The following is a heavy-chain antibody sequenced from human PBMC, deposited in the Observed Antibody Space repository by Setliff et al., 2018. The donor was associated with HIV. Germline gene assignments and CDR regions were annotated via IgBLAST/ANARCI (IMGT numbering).Heavy chain of an antibody. D-gene: IGHD6-19*01. Sequence: WASVKVSCKASGYIFTTYGITWVRQAPGQGLEWMGWISVYNGNTKYAQKFQGRVTMTTDTSTSTAYMELRSLRSDDTAVYYCSRIDLGSSRWYFKGRYYYYYMDVWGKGTTVTVSS. CDR3: SRIDLGSSRWYFKGRYYYYYMDV. J-gene: IGHJ6*03. V-gene: IGHV1-18*01. CDR2: ISVYNGNT. CDR1: GYIFTTYG.